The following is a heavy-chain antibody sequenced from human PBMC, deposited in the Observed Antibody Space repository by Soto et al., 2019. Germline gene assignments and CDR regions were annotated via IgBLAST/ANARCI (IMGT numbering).Heavy chain of an antibody. J-gene: IGHJ6*03. CDR2: ISNTAITD. CDR1: GLSFSDYS. Sequence: PGGSLRLSCVASGLSFSDYSMTWMRQAPGGGLDFVAFISNTAITDYYADSVKGRFTISRDNARNSVYLQMDSLRAEDAAVYYCACDLHQMLSHKHYSYYLDVWGTGTTVTVAS. D-gene: IGHD2-2*01. V-gene: IGHV3-11*01. CDR3: ACDLHQMLSHKHYSYYLDV.